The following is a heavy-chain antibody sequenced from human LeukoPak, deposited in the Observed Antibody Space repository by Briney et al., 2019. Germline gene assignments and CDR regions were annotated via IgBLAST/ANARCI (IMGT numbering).Heavy chain of an antibody. CDR3: ARNQQLGGHSYYYYGMDV. J-gene: IGHJ6*02. CDR2: ITTGDGNT. D-gene: IGHD3-16*01. CDR1: GFTFSSYT. Sequence: GGSLRLSCTASGFTFSSYTMTWVRQAPGKGLKWVSTITTGDGNTYYADSVKGRFTVSRDDSKNTLYLQMNSLRADDTAIYYCARNQQLGGHSYYYYGMDVWGQGTTVTVSS. V-gene: IGHV3-23*01.